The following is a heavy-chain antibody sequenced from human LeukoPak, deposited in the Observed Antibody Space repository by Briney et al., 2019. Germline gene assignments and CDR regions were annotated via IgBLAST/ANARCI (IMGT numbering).Heavy chain of an antibody. CDR2: VNNYNGNT. CDR1: GYIFASYA. D-gene: IGHD3-22*01. V-gene: IGHV1-18*01. Sequence: ASVKVSCKASGYIFASYAFSWVRQAPGQGLEWMGWVNNYNGNTDYARNLQGRVTVTTETSTNTAYMELRSLRSDDTAVYFCARHSSQSHFDYWGQGTLVTVSS. CDR3: ARHSSQSHFDY. J-gene: IGHJ4*02.